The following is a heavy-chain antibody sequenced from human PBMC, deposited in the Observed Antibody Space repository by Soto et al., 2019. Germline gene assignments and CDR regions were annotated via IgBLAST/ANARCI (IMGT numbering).Heavy chain of an antibody. CDR3: AKDGREYQLLSCFDP. Sequence: GGSLRLSCAASGFTFSSYAMSCVRQAPWKGLEWVSGISGSGGITYYADSVKGRFTISRDNSKNTLYLQMNSLRAEDTAVYYCAKDGREYQLLSCFDPWGQGTMVTVSS. D-gene: IGHD2-2*01. V-gene: IGHV3-23*01. CDR1: GFTFSSYA. CDR2: ISGSGGIT. J-gene: IGHJ5*02.